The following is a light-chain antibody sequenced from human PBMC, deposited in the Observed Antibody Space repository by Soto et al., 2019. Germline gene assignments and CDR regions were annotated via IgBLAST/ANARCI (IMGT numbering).Light chain of an antibody. CDR2: GAS. V-gene: IGKV3-15*01. Sequence: EIVMTQSPANLSVSPGERATLSCRASQSVSSNLAWYQQKPGQAPRLLIYGASTRATGIPARFSGSGSGTEFTLTISSLQSEDFAVYYCQKYNNWPPWTFGQGTKVDSK. CDR3: QKYNNWPPWT. CDR1: QSVSSN. J-gene: IGKJ1*01.